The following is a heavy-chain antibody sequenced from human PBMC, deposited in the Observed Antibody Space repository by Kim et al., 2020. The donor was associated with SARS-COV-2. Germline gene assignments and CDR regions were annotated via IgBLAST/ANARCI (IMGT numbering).Heavy chain of an antibody. CDR2: IGGSGSPI. CDR1: GFTFSSYE. CDR3: VTSRGVRGS. V-gene: IGHV3-48*03. Sequence: GGSLRLSCVVSGFTFSSYEMNWVRQAPGKGLEWVSYIGGSGSPIYYTDSVKGRFTISRDNAKNSLYLQMSSLRAEDKGVYYCVTSRGVRGSGGQGTLVTVSS. J-gene: IGHJ4*02. D-gene: IGHD3-10*01.